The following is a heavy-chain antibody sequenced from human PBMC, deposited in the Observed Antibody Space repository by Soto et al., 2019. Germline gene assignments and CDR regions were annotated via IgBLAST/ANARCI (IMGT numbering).Heavy chain of an antibody. CDR2: IYYSGST. Sequence: SETLSLTCTFSGRSISSSSYYLGWIRQPPGKGLEWIGSIYYSGSTYYNLSLKSRVTISVDTSKNQFSLKLSSVTAADTAVYYCAREGGLTMFRGNWFDPWGQGTLVTVSS. CDR1: GRSISSSSYY. V-gene: IGHV4-39*02. D-gene: IGHD3-10*01. J-gene: IGHJ5*02. CDR3: AREGGLTMFRGNWFDP.